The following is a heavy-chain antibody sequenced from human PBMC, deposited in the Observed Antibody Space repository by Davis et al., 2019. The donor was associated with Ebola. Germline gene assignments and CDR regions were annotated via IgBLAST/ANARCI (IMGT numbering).Heavy chain of an antibody. CDR3: AREMGWLQNYYYYGMDV. J-gene: IGHJ6*04. CDR1: GFTFSSYG. V-gene: IGHV3-33*08. CDR2: IWYDGSNK. D-gene: IGHD5-24*01. Sequence: GESLKISCAASGFTFSSYGMHWVRQAPGKGLEWVAVIWYDGSNKYYADSVKGRFTISRDNSKNTLYLQMNSLRAEDTAVYYFAREMGWLQNYYYYGMDVWGKGTTVTVSS.